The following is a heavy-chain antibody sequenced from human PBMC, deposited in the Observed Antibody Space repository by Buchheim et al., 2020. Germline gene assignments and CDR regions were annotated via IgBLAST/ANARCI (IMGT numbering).Heavy chain of an antibody. CDR1: GGSISSYY. CDR2: IYYSGST. CDR3: ARDDDYSNYASSGMDV. Sequence: QVQLQESGPGLVKPSETLSLTCTVSGGSISSYYWSWIRQPPGKGLEWIGYIYYSGSTNYNPSLKSRVTISVDTSKNQFSLKLSSVTAADTAVYYCARDDDYSNYASSGMDVWGQGTT. D-gene: IGHD4-11*01. V-gene: IGHV4-59*01. J-gene: IGHJ6*02.